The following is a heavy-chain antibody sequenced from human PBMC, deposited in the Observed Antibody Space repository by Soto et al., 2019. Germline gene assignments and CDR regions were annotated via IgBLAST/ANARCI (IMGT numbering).Heavy chain of an antibody. CDR2: IYYSGST. CDR3: AGRGGVATNAFDI. J-gene: IGHJ3*02. Sequence: QLQLQESGPGLVKPSETLSLTCTVSGGSISSSSYYWGWIRQPPGKGLEWIGIIYYSGSTYYNPPLTSRVTIPADTSSDQFSLLCASVSAADTAVYYGAGRGGVATNAFDIWGQGTMVTVSS. CDR1: GGSISSSSYY. D-gene: IGHD5-12*01. V-gene: IGHV4-39*01.